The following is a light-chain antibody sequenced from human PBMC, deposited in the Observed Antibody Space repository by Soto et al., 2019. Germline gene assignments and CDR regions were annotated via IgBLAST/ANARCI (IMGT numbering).Light chain of an antibody. Sequence: EIVMTQSPTTLSVSPGERATLSCRASQSVSTNLAWYQQKPGQVPSLLIYGASTRALDTPARFAGSGAGTEFTLTISSLQSEDFAVYFCQQYNNWPITFGQGTRLEIK. CDR2: GAS. CDR1: QSVSTN. J-gene: IGKJ5*01. V-gene: IGKV3-15*01. CDR3: QQYNNWPIT.